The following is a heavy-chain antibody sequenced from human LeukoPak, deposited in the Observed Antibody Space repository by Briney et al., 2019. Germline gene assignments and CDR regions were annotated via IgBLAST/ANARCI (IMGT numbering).Heavy chain of an antibody. J-gene: IGHJ4*02. V-gene: IGHV4-34*01. CDR3: ARTQSQSGSYRYYFGY. CDR1: GGSFSGYY. Sequence: SETLSLTCAVYGGSFSGYYWSWIRQPPGQGLEWIGEINHSGSTNYNPSLNSRVTISVDTSKNQFSLKLNSVTVADTAVYYCARTQSQSGSYRYYFGYWGQGTLVTVSS. D-gene: IGHD1-26*01. CDR2: INHSGST.